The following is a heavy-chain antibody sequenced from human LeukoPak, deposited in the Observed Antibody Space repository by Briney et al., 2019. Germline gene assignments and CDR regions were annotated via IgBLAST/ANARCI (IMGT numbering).Heavy chain of an antibody. CDR3: ARGRSITLLRGVAMSDGFDI. V-gene: IGHV3-21*01. J-gene: IGHJ3*02. CDR2: IDTSASYK. Sequence: PGGSLRLSCAASGFTFSTYSMNWVRQAPGKGLEWVSFIDTSASYKYYGESMKGRFTISRDNAKKSLYLQMNGLRADDRAVYYCARGRSITLLRGVAMSDGFDIWGQGTMVTVSP. CDR1: GFTFSTYS. D-gene: IGHD3-10*01.